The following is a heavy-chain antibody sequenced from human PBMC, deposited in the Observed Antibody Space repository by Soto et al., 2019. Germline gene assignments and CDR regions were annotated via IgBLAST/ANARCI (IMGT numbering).Heavy chain of an antibody. Sequence: SETLSLTCTVSGGSVSSGSYYWSWIRQPPGKGLEWIGYIYYSGSTNYNPSLKSRVTISVDTSKNQFSLKLSSVTAADTAVYYCAREASVAGLDYWGQGTLVTVSS. V-gene: IGHV4-61*01. CDR1: GGSVSSGSYY. D-gene: IGHD6-19*01. CDR2: IYYSGST. J-gene: IGHJ4*02. CDR3: AREASVAGLDY.